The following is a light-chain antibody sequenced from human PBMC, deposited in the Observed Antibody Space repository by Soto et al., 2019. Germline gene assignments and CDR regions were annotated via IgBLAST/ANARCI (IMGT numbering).Light chain of an antibody. V-gene: IGKV3-15*01. Sequence: EIVMTQSPATLSVSPGERATLSCRASQSVSSNLAWYQQKPCQAPRLLIYGASTRATGIPARFSGSGSGTEFTLTISSLQSEDFAVYYCQQNNNWPPWTFGQGTKVAIK. CDR3: QQNNNWPPWT. J-gene: IGKJ1*01. CDR1: QSVSSN. CDR2: GAS.